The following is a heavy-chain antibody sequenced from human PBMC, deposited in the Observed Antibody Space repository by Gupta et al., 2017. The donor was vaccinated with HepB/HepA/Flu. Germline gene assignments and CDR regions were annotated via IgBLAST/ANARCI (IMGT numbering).Heavy chain of an antibody. D-gene: IGHD2-15*01. J-gene: IGHJ4*02. V-gene: IGHV3-21*01. CDR3: ARARADRGGDFDY. CDR1: ALPFSTYT. CDR2: ITSSSNYI. Sequence: EVQLVESVAGLVRPGESLRLSWAASALPFSTYTMNWVRQAPGKGLEWVSSITSSSNYIYYADSVKGRFTISRDNAKNSLYLQMNSLRAEDTAVYYWARARADRGGDFDYWGQGTLVTVSS.